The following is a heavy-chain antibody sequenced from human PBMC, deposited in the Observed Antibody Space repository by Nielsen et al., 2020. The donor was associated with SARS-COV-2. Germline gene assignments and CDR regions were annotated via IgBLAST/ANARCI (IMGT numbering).Heavy chain of an antibody. CDR2: INHSGST. V-gene: IGHV4-34*01. J-gene: IGHJ4*02. CDR3: ARKAHYYFDY. Sequence: GSLRLSCAVYGGSFSGYYWSWIRQPPGKGLEWIGEINHSGSTNYNPSLKSRVTISVDTSKNQFSLKLSSVTAADTAVYYCARKAHYYFDYWGQGTLVTVSS. CDR1: GGSFSGYY.